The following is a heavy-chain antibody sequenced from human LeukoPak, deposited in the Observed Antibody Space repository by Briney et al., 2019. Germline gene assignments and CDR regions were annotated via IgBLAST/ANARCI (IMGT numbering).Heavy chain of an antibody. CDR1: GFTFNNYW. CDR3: ARASGTDGSGYVQVDY. Sequence: HPVGSLRLSCAASGFTFNNYWMHWVRQAPGKGMVWVSRINSDGTDTTYADSVKGRFTISRDNAQNTVYLQMNSLRTEDTAVYYCARASGTDGSGYVQVDYWGQGTLVTVSS. CDR2: INSDGTDT. J-gene: IGHJ4*02. D-gene: IGHD3-22*01. V-gene: IGHV3-74*03.